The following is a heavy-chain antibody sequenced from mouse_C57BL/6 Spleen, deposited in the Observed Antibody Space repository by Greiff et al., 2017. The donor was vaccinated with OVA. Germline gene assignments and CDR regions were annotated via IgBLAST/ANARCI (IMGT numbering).Heavy chain of an antibody. CDR2: IDPSDSYT. J-gene: IGHJ2*01. Sequence: QVQLQQPGAELVKPGASVKLSCKASGYTFTSYWMQWVKQRPGQGLEWIGEIDPSDSYTNYNQKFKGKATLTVETSSSTAYMQLSSLTSEDSAVYYCARTLELRYLDYWGQGTTLTVSS. CDR1: GYTFTSYW. D-gene: IGHD1-1*01. V-gene: IGHV1-50*01. CDR3: ARTLELRYLDY.